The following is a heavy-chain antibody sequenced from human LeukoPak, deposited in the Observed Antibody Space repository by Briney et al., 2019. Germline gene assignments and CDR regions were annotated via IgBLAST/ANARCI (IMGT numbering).Heavy chain of an antibody. CDR1: GFTLGSYS. CDR3: AKDATDIVVVPDQNYGMDV. CDR2: ISYDGSNK. V-gene: IGHV3-30*18. Sequence: GGSLRLSCAASGFTLGSYSVNWVRQAPGKGLEWVAVISYDGSNKYYADSVKGRFTISRDNSKNTLYLQMNSLRAEDTAVYYCAKDATDIVVVPDQNYGMDVWGQGTTVTVSS. J-gene: IGHJ6*02. D-gene: IGHD2-2*01.